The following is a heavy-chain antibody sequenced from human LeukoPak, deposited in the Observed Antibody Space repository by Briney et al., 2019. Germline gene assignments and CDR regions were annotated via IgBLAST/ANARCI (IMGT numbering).Heavy chain of an antibody. V-gene: IGHV4-59*01. Sequence: SETLSLTCSVSDDSITMYYWTWIRQPPGKGLEWIGYVDHTGSTNFNPSLNGRVSISRDTSKNQFSLKLSSVTAADTAVYYCARTTEAHSWRTRYYDYYMDVWGKGITVTVSS. D-gene: IGHD6-13*01. CDR3: ARTTEAHSWRTRYYDYYMDV. CDR1: DDSITMYY. J-gene: IGHJ6*03. CDR2: VDHTGST.